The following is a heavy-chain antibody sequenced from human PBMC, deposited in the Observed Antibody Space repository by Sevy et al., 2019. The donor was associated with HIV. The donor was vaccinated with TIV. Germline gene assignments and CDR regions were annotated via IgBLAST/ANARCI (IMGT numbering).Heavy chain of an antibody. D-gene: IGHD2-2*01. Sequence: SETLSLTCTVSGDSISNSRYYWGWIRQPPGKGLEWIGSVYDSGSTYYNPSLKSRVTLSIDTSKNQFLLKVNSVTATDTAVYYCANQPLTLISPPDSWGQGTLVTVSS. CDR2: VYDSGST. V-gene: IGHV4-39*01. J-gene: IGHJ4*02. CDR1: GDSISNSRYY. CDR3: ANQPLTLISPPDS.